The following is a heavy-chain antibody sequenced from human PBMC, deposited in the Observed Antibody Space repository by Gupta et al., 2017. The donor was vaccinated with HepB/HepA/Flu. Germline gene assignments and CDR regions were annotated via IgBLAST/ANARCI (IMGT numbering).Heavy chain of an antibody. J-gene: IGHJ6*02. Sequence: QVQVVESGGGVVQPGRSLRLSCAASGFTFSSYGMHWVRQAPGKGLEWVSTISYDGGNEYYADSVKGRFTISRDSSKNTLYLQMSSLRAEDTAVYYCAKDSGSSWLIYYGMDVWGQGTTVTVSS. CDR3: AKDSGSSWLIYYGMDV. CDR2: ISYDGGNE. CDR1: GFTFSSYG. V-gene: IGHV3-30*18. D-gene: IGHD6-13*01.